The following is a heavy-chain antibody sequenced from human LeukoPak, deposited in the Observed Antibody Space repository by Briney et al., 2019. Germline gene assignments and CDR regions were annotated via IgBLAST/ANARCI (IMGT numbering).Heavy chain of an antibody. Sequence: GGSLRLSCAASGFTFSSYSMNWVRQAPGKGLEWVSSISSSSSYIYYADSVKGRFTISRDNAKNSLYLQMNSLRAEDTAVYYCARGLWFGELFSWFDPWGQGTLVTVSS. CDR2: ISSSSSYI. CDR1: GFTFSSYS. D-gene: IGHD3-10*01. V-gene: IGHV3-21*01. CDR3: ARGLWFGELFSWFDP. J-gene: IGHJ5*02.